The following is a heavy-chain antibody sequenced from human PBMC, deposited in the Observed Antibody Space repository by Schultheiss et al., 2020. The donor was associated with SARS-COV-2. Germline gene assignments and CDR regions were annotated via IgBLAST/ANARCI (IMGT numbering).Heavy chain of an antibody. CDR3: ARHDGAVAGNAGIDY. CDR1: GGSFSGYY. CDR2: INHSGST. D-gene: IGHD6-19*01. Sequence: SETLSLTCAVYGGSFSGYYWSWIRQPPGKGLEWIGEINHSGSTNYNPSLKSRVTISVDTSKNQFSLKLSFVTAADTAVYYCARHDGAVAGNAGIDYWGQGTLVTVSS. V-gene: IGHV4-34*01. J-gene: IGHJ4*02.